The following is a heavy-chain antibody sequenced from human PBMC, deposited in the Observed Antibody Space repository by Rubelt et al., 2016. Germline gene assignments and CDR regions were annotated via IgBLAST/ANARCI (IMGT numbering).Heavy chain of an antibody. J-gene: IGHJ2*01. D-gene: IGHD5-18*01. CDR2: LYYSGST. V-gene: IGHV4-59*01. CDR1: GGSISSYY. CDR3: ARDGHVDTAMESGYFDL. Sequence: QVQLQESGPGLVKPSETLSLTCTVSGGSISSYYWSWIRQPPGKGLEWIGYLYYSGSTNYNPSLKSRVTISVDTSKNPFSLKLSSVTAADTAVYYCARDGHVDTAMESGYFDLWGRGTLVTVSS.